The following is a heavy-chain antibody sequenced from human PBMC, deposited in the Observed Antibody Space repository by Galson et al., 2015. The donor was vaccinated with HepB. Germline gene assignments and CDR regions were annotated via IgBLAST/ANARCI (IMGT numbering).Heavy chain of an antibody. CDR1: GFSLSTSGMC. CDR2: IDWDDDK. CDR3: ARFTDPGNYFDY. Sequence: PALVKPTQTLTLTCTFSGFSLSTSGMCVSWIRQPPGKALEWLARIDWDDDKYYSTSLKTRLTISKDTSKNQVVLTMTNMDPVDTATYYCARFTDPGNYFDYWGQGTLVTVSS. V-gene: IGHV2-70*11. D-gene: IGHD3-10*01. J-gene: IGHJ4*02.